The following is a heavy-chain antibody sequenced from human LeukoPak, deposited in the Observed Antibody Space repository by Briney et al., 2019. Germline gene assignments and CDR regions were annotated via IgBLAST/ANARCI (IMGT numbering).Heavy chain of an antibody. J-gene: IGHJ5*02. D-gene: IGHD2-15*01. CDR1: GDSVSNNIAA. CDR3: ARVNADIVVVVATGFWSDP. V-gene: IGHV6-1*01. Sequence: SQTLSLTCVISGDSVSNNIAAWNWIRQSPSRGLEWLGRTYYRSKWSSDYGPSVRGRINITPDPSKNQFSLHLYSVTPEDTAMYYCARVNADIVVVVATGFWSDPWGQGTLVTVSS. CDR2: TYYRSKWSS.